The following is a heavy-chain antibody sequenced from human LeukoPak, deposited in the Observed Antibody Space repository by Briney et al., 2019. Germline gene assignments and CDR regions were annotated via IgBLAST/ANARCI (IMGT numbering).Heavy chain of an antibody. J-gene: IGHJ5*02. CDR2: IYYSGST. D-gene: IGHD5-24*01. Sequence: SETLSLTCTVSGGSIISYYWSWIRQPPGKGLEWIGYIYYSGSTNYNPSLKSRVTISVDTSKNQFSLKLSSVTAADTAVYYCARRTDGYNRGGWFDPWGQGTLVTVSS. CDR1: GGSIISYY. V-gene: IGHV4-59*01. CDR3: ARRTDGYNRGGWFDP.